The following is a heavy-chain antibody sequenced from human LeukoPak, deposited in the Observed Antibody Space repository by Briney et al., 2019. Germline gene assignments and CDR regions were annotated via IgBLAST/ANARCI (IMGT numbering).Heavy chain of an antibody. V-gene: IGHV4-38-2*02. Sequence: SQTLSLTCTVSGYSISSGYYWGWIRQPPGKGLEWIGSIYHSVSTYYNPSLKSRVTISIDTSKNQFSLKLSSVTAADTAVYYCAGSLIVGAPDAFYWGQGTLVTVSS. CDR2: IYHSVST. D-gene: IGHD1-26*01. CDR3: AGSLIVGAPDAFY. J-gene: IGHJ4*02. CDR1: GYSISSGYY.